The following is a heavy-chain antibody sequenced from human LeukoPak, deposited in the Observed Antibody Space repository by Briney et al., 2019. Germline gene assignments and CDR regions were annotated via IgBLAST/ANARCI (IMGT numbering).Heavy chain of an antibody. D-gene: IGHD3-3*01. J-gene: IGHJ4*02. CDR1: VFTFGRYW. V-gene: IGHV3-74*01. CDR2: INSDGSST. Sequence: GGSLRLSCAASVFTFGRYWMHWVRQAPRKGLVWVSRINSDGSSTSYADSVKGRFTISRDNAKNTLYVQMNSRRAEDTAVYYCTTNPIGGFDYWGQGTLVTVSS. CDR3: TTNPIGGFDY.